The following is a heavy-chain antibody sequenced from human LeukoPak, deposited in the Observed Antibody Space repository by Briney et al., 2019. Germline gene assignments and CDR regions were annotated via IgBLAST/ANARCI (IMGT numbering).Heavy chain of an antibody. Sequence: PGGSLRLSCAASGFTFSSYAMHWVRQAPGKGLEWVAVISYDGSNKFYADSVKGRFTISRDNSKNTLYLQMNSLKAEDTAVYYCAKGGYSSGHDYWGQGTLVTVSS. CDR1: GFTFSSYA. J-gene: IGHJ4*02. D-gene: IGHD6-19*01. V-gene: IGHV3-30-3*01. CDR2: ISYDGSNK. CDR3: AKGGYSSGHDY.